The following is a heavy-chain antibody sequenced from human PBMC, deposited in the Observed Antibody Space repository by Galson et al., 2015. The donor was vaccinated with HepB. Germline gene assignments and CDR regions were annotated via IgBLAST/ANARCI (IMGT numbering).Heavy chain of an antibody. D-gene: IGHD3-22*01. CDR1: GFTFSSYG. CDR2: IWYDGSNK. Sequence: SLRLSCAASGFTFSSYGMHWVRQAPGKGLEWVAVIWYDGSNKYYADSVKGRFTISRDNSKNTLYLQMNSLRAEDTAVYYCARDYDYYDSSDGMDVWGQGTTVTASS. V-gene: IGHV3-33*01. CDR3: ARDYDYYDSSDGMDV. J-gene: IGHJ6*02.